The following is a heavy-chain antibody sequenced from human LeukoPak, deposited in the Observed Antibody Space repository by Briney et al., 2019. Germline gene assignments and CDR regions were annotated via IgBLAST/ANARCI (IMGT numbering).Heavy chain of an antibody. V-gene: IGHV4-39*01. CDR2: IYYSGST. D-gene: IGHD3-22*01. CDR3: ARQGALSYYDSSGYYFGPPYYFDY. J-gene: IGHJ4*02. Sequence: SETLSLTCTVSAGSLSSSSYYWGWLRQPPGRGLEWFGRIYYSGSTYKNPSLKSRVTISVDTSKNRFSLKLSSVTAADTAVYYCARQGALSYYDSSGYYFGPPYYFDYWGQGTLVTVSS. CDR1: AGSLSSSSYY.